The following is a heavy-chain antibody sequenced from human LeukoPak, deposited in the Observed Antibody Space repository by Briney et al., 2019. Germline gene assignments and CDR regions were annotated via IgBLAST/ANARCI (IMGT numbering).Heavy chain of an antibody. D-gene: IGHD1-26*01. CDR1: GFTVSNNY. V-gene: IGHV3-66*01. J-gene: IGHJ4*02. CDR2: IYAGGDR. CDR3: ARARDQQGAPRQYFFDS. Sequence: GGSLRLSCAASGFTVSNNYMSWVRQAPGKGLEWVSMIYAGGDRYYAEPVTGRFTISRDSSKNTLYLQMNSLRADDTAVFYCARARDQQGAPRQYFFDSWGQGTLVTVSS.